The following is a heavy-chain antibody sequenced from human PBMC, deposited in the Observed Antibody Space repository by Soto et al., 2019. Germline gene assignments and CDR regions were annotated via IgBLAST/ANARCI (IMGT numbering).Heavy chain of an antibody. CDR3: ARQPYYYDSSGYYTPIDY. D-gene: IGHD3-22*01. Sequence: SETLSLTCTVSGGSISSSSYYWGWIRQPPGKGLEWIGNIYYSGSTYYNPSLKSRVTISVDTSKNQFSLKLSSVTAADTAVYYCARQPYYYDSSGYYTPIDYWCPGTLVSVSS. V-gene: IGHV4-39*01. CDR1: GGSISSSSYY. CDR2: IYYSGST. J-gene: IGHJ4*02.